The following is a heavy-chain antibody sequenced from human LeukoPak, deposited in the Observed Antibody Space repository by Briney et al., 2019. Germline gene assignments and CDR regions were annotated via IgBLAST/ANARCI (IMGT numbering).Heavy chain of an antibody. CDR1: NDSISSYC. D-gene: IGHD4-23*01. J-gene: IGHJ5*02. Sequence: SETLSLTCTVSNDSISSYCCSWVRQPPGKGLEWIGFMCPSGRTDYNPSLKSRVTMSVDTSKNQLSMELRFLAAADTAVYYCATSYDGKTAPYDLWGHGTLVTVSS. CDR3: ATSYDGKTAPYDL. CDR2: MCPSGRT. V-gene: IGHV4-4*08.